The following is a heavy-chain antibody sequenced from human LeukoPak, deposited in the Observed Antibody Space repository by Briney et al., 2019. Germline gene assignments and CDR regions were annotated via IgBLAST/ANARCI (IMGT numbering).Heavy chain of an antibody. D-gene: IGHD3-10*01. V-gene: IGHV5-51*01. Sequence: KVSCKASGYTFTSYWIGWVRQMPGKGLEWMGIIYPGDSDTRYSPSFQGQVTISADKSISTAYLQWSSLKASDTAMYYCATLKFGEFYCYFDYWGQGTLVTVSS. CDR3: ATLKFGEFYCYFDY. CDR2: IYPGDSDT. CDR1: GYTFTSYW. J-gene: IGHJ4*02.